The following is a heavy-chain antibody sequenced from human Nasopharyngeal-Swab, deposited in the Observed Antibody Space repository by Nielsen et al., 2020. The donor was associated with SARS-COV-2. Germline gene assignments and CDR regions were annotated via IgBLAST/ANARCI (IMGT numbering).Heavy chain of an antibody. CDR1: GFTFSRHW. V-gene: IGHV3-30*03. J-gene: IGHJ4*02. CDR3: ARDAPAHYGAFY. D-gene: IGHD4-17*01. CDR2: IAHDASNE. Sequence: GESLKISCAASGFTFSRHWMTWVRQAPGKGLEWVAFIAHDASNEYYGDSVKGRFSISRDSSKNTLYLQMDSLRGEDTAVYYCARDAPAHYGAFYWGRGTLVTVSS.